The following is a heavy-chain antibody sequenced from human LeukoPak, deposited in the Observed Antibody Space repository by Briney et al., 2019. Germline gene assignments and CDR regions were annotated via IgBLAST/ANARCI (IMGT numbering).Heavy chain of an antibody. Sequence: GGSLRLSCAASGFTFSDYSMNWVRQAPGKGLEWVSYIRGSGSPTDYPDAVKGRFTISRGNAKNSLYLQMDSLKVEDTAIYYCVRDHEWAFDNWGQGTLVTVSS. J-gene: IGHJ4*02. CDR2: IRGSGSPT. CDR1: GFTFSDYS. CDR3: VRDHEWAFDN. D-gene: IGHD2-8*01. V-gene: IGHV3-48*01.